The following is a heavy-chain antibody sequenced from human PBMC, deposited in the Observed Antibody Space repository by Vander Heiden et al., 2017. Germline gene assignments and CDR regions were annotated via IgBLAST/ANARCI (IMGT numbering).Heavy chain of an antibody. CDR2: ITHSEST. CDR3: ARGLVFCTSTTCRGWFDP. CDR1: GRSFSGDY. D-gene: IGHD2-2*01. Sequence: QVQLQQRGAGLLKPSETLSLTCAVHGRSFSGDYWSWIRQPPGKGLEWIGEITHSESTNYKPSLKSRVTISADTSKNQFSLNLSSVTAADAAVYYCARGLVFCTSTTCRGWFDPWGHGTLVTVSS. J-gene: IGHJ5*02. V-gene: IGHV4-34*01.